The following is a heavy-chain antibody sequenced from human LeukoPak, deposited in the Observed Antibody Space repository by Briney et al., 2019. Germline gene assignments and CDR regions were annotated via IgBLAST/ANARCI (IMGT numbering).Heavy chain of an antibody. D-gene: IGHD3-3*02. Sequence: GGSLRLSCAASGFTVSTNYMNWVRQAPGKGLEWVSILYSGSSIYYADSVEGRFIVSRDSSKNTLSLQMNDLRAEDTAVYYCARVADHFHWYLDLWGRGTLVTVSS. J-gene: IGHJ2*01. CDR3: ARVADHFHWYLDL. V-gene: IGHV3-53*01. CDR2: LYSGSSI. CDR1: GFTVSTNY.